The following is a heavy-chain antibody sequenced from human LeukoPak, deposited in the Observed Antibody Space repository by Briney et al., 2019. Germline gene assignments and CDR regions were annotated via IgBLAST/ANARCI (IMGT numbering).Heavy chain of an antibody. CDR2: IWYDGSNT. V-gene: IGHV3-33*01. Sequence: GGSLRLSCAASGFTFHNYGMHWVRPAPGKGMEWVALIWYDGSNTYYADSVKGRFTISRENSNNTLYLQMNRLRAEDTAVYYCARDQQRFCSGGTCYLGFEYWGQGILVTVSS. D-gene: IGHD2-15*01. J-gene: IGHJ4*02. CDR1: GFTFHNYG. CDR3: ARDQQRFCSGGTCYLGFEY.